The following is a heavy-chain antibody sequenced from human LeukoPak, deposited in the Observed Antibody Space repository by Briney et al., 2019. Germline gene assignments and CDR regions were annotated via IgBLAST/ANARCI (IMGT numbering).Heavy chain of an antibody. D-gene: IGHD2-15*01. CDR2: ISWSSGSI. J-gene: IGHJ6*02. V-gene: IGHV3-9*01. CDR1: GFTFDDYA. Sequence: GGSLRLSCAASGFTFDDYAMHWVRQAPGKGLEWASGISWSSGSIGYADSVKGRFTISRDNAKNSLYLQMNSLRAEDTALYYCAKESFLGYCSGGSCSGMDVWGQGTTVTVSS. CDR3: AKESFLGYCSGGSCSGMDV.